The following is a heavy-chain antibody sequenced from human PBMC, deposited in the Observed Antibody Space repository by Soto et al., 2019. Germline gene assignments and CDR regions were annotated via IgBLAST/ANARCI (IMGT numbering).Heavy chain of an antibody. CDR3: ARSLTVTIHYYYYGMDV. CDR2: ISSSSSYI. Sequence: PGGSLRLSCAASGFTFSSYSMNWVRQAPGKGLEWVSSISSSSSYIYYADSVKGRFTISRDNAKNSLYLQMNSLRAEDTAVYYCARSLTVTIHYYYYGMDVWGQGTTVTVSS. V-gene: IGHV3-21*01. J-gene: IGHJ6*02. CDR1: GFTFSSYS. D-gene: IGHD4-17*01.